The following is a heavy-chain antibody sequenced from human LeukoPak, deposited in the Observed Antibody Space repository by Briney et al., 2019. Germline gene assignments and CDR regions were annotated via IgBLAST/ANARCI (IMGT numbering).Heavy chain of an antibody. CDR1: GGSISNYY. D-gene: IGHD2-8*01. Sequence: SETLSLTCTVSGGSISNYYWSWIRQPPGKGLEWIGYIYYSGTTNYSPSLKSRVTISVDTSKNQFSLKLSSVTAADTAVYYCARGTNPYRPLFGYWGQGTLVTVSS. V-gene: IGHV4-59*01. CDR2: IYYSGTT. J-gene: IGHJ4*02. CDR3: ARGTNPYRPLFGY.